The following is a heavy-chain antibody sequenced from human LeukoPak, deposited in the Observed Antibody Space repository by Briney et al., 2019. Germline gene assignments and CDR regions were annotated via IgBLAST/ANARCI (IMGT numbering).Heavy chain of an antibody. CDR3: ARHISEAGAAFNWFDP. CDR2: ILYSGTTT. D-gene: IGHD6-19*01. CDR1: GGSISPYY. Sequence: PSETLSLTCTVSGGSISPYYWSWIRQTPGKGLEWIGYILYSGTTTNYNPSLKSRVTISVDTSKNQFSLKLSSVTAAVTAVYYCARHISEAGAAFNWFDPWGQGTLVTVSS. J-gene: IGHJ5*02. V-gene: IGHV4-59*08.